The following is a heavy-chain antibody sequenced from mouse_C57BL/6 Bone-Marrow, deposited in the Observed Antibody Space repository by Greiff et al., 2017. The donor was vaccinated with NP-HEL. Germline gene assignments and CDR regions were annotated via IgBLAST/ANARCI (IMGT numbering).Heavy chain of an antibody. Sequence: EVMLVESGGGLVQPGGSLSLSCEASGFTFTDYYMSWVRQTPGQALEWLGFIRNKANGYPTESSATMKGRHTIHRDKSQSILYLQMNALRAYDSATYYCARSLYGNYAMYYWGQGTSVTVSS. J-gene: IGHJ4*01. V-gene: IGHV7-3*01. CDR2: IRNKANGYPT. CDR3: ARSLYGNYAMYY. CDR1: GFTFTDYY. D-gene: IGHD2-1*01.